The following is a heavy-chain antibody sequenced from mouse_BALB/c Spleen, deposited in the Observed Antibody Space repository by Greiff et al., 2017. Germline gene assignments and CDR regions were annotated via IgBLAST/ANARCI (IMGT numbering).Heavy chain of an antibody. Sequence: DVMLVESGAGLVKPGGSLKLSCAASGFTFSSYAMSWVRQSPEKRLEWVAEISSGGSYTYYPDTVTGRFTISRDNAKNTLYLEMSSLRSEDTAMYYCARDITERGYAMDYWGQGTSVTVSS. J-gene: IGHJ4*01. CDR1: GFTFSSYA. V-gene: IGHV5-9-4*01. CDR2: ISSGGSYT. CDR3: ARDITERGYAMDY.